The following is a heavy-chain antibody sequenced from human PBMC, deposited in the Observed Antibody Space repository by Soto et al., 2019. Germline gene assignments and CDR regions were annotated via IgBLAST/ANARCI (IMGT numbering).Heavy chain of an antibody. CDR1: GFDFTTYA. V-gene: IGHV3-33*01. CDR3: TRATFDV. Sequence: GGSLRLSCAVTGFDFTTYAMHWVRQTPDKGLEWVAIIWFDGIKEFYAESVRGRFTISIDTSKNTVFLQMNNVGAEDTALYYCTRATFDVWGQGTTVTVSS. J-gene: IGHJ6*02. CDR2: IWFDGIKE.